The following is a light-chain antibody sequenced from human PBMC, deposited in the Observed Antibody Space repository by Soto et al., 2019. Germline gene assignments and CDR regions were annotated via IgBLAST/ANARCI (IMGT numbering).Light chain of an antibody. Sequence: QSVLTQPPSVSGAPGQRVTISCTGSSSNIGAGYDVHWYQQLPGTAPKLLIYGNSNRPSGAPDRFSGSKSGTSASLAITGLQAEDEADYYCQSYDSSLSGWVFSGGTKLTVL. J-gene: IGLJ3*02. CDR1: SSNIGAGYD. CDR2: GNS. CDR3: QSYDSSLSGWV. V-gene: IGLV1-40*01.